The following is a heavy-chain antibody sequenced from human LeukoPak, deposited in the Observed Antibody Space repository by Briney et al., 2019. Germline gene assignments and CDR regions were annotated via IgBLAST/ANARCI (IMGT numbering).Heavy chain of an antibody. D-gene: IGHD3-10*01. CDR1: GFTFDDYA. V-gene: IGHV3-9*01. CDR3: AKDKGLSLVPLDAFDI. CDR2: ISWNSGSI. J-gene: IGHJ3*02. Sequence: PGGSLRLSCAASGFTFDDYAMHWVRQAPGKGLEWVSGISWNSGSIGYADSVKGRFTISRDNAKNSLYLQMNSLRAEDTALYYCAKDKGLSLVPLDAFDIWGQGTMVTVSS.